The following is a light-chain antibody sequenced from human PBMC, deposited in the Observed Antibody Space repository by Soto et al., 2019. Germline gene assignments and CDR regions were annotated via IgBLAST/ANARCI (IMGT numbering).Light chain of an antibody. V-gene: IGKV3-20*01. Sequence: EIVLTQSPGTLSLSPGEGVTLSCRASQTIINNFLAWYQQKPGQAPRLLIHGASSRATGIPDRFGGSGSGTDFTLTISRLEPEDFALYYCQQYVSTPWTFGQGTKVEIK. CDR1: QTIINNF. CDR2: GAS. J-gene: IGKJ1*01. CDR3: QQYVSTPWT.